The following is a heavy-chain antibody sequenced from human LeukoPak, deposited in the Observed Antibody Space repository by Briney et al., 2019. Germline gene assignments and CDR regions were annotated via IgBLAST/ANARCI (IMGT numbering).Heavy chain of an antibody. CDR3: ARYFTAVASTVRLDY. V-gene: IGHV3-7*03. D-gene: IGHD6-19*01. J-gene: IGHJ4*02. CDR1: GFTLSSYW. CDR2: LSPDGTQK. Sequence: TGGSLRLSCAASGFTLSSYWLSWVRQAAGKGLEWVATLSPDGTQKYYVDSVEGRFAVSRDNARNSLYLQMNSLRAEDTAVYYCARYFTAVASTVRLDYWGQGTLVTVSS.